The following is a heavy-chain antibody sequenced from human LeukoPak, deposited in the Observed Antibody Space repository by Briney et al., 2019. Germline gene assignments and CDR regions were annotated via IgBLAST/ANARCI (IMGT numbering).Heavy chain of an antibody. V-gene: IGHV3-48*03. CDR3: AELGIPMIGGV. J-gene: IGHJ6*04. CDR2: ISSSRNNI. CDR1: GFTFSSYE. Sequence: PGGSLRLSCAASGFTFSSYEMNWVCQAQGKGMVWFYYISSSRNNISSPDSVKARFPISRDNPKNSLYLQMTSLRAEDTAVYYCAELGIPMIGGVWGEGTTVTLSS. D-gene: IGHD3-10*02.